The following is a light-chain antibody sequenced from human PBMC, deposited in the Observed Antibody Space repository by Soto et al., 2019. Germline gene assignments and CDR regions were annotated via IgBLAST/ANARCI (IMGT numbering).Light chain of an antibody. V-gene: IGKV3-15*01. CDR3: QQYNSWWT. CDR1: QSVSTN. J-gene: IGKJ1*01. CDR2: GAS. Sequence: EIVMMQSPATLSVSPGERATLTCRASQSVSTNLAWYQQKPGQAPRLVIYGASTRATGIPARFSGSGSGTDFTLTVSSLQFEDFAVYYCQQYNSWWTFGQGTKVDIK.